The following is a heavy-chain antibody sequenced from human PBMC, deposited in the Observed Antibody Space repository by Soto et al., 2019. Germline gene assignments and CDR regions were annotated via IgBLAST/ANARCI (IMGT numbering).Heavy chain of an antibody. CDR2: VWYDGSKT. V-gene: IGHV3-33*01. CDR1: GFSLSSHG. D-gene: IGHD3-22*01. Sequence: QVQLVESGGGVVQPGRSLRLTCEASGFSLSSHGMHWVRQAPGKGLEWVALVWYDGSKTYYPDSVKGRFTISRDNSKNTLYLQMNTLRDEDTALYYCARDLGYESGGYSYVDWYFDLWGRGTLVTVSS. J-gene: IGHJ2*01. CDR3: ARDLGYESGGYSYVDWYFDL.